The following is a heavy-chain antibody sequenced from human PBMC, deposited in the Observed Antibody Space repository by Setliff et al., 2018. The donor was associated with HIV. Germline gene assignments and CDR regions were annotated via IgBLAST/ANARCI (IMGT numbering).Heavy chain of an antibody. V-gene: IGHV1-8*01. D-gene: IGHD2-15*01. Sequence: ASVKVSCKASGYSFLSYDISWVRQATGQGLEWMGWMNPDTGYTGFAQKFQGRVSLTTDTSTNTVYLELNSLRSDDTAVYYCARVYCSISTCDDEYFFDYWGQGTLVTVSS. CDR2: MNPDTGYT. CDR1: GYSFLSYD. J-gene: IGHJ4*02. CDR3: ARVYCSISTCDDEYFFDY.